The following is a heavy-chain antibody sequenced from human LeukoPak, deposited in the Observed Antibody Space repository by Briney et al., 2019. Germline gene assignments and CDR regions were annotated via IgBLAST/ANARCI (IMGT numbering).Heavy chain of an antibody. Sequence: PSETLSLTCAVYGGSFSGYYWSWIRQPPGKGLEWIGRIYTSGSTNYNPSLKSRVTMSVDTSKNQFSLKLSSVTAADTAVYYCARDYYDSSGYYQDAFDIWGQGTMVTVSS. CDR1: GGSFSGYY. J-gene: IGHJ3*02. V-gene: IGHV4-4*07. CDR3: ARDYYDSSGYYQDAFDI. D-gene: IGHD3-22*01. CDR2: IYTSGST.